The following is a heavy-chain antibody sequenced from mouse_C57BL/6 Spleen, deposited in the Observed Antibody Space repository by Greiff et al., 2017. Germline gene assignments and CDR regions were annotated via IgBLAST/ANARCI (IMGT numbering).Heavy chain of an antibody. CDR2: ISSGGSYT. J-gene: IGHJ2*01. CDR1: GFTFSSYG. Sequence: EVKLMESGGDLVKPGGSLKLSCAASGFTFSSYGMSWVRQTPDKRLEWVATISSGGSYTYYPDSVKGRFTISRDKAKNTLYLQMSSLRSEDTAMYYCERQVLRYDFDYWGQGTTLTVSS. D-gene: IGHD1-1*01. CDR3: ERQVLRYDFDY. V-gene: IGHV5-6*01.